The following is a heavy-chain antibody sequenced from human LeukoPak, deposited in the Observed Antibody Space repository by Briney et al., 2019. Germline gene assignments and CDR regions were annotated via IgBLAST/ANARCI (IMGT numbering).Heavy chain of an antibody. CDR2: ISGYNGNT. J-gene: IGHJ6*03. D-gene: IGHD3-10*01. CDR3: ARARNVLLWFGELLPNYYYYYMDV. CDR1: GYILTNYG. V-gene: IGHV1-18*01. Sequence: ASVKVSCKASGYILTNYGITWVRQAPGQGLEWMGWISGYNGNTNYAQKLQGRVTMTTDTSTSTAYMELRSLRSDDTAVYYCARARNVLLWFGELLPNYYYYYMDVWGKGTTVTISS.